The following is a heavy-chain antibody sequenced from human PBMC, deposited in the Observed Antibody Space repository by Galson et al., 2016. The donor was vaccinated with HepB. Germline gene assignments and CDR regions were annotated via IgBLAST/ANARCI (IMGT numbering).Heavy chain of an antibody. CDR3: VKDRRYGDYVGWFDP. CDR2: ISASGQTT. J-gene: IGHJ5*02. Sequence: SLRLSCAASGFTFNSYAMSWVRQAPGKGLEWVAGISASGQTTFYADSVTGRFTISRDNSKNTLNLEMNKPRVDDTAVYYCVKDRRYGDYVGWFDPWGQGTPVIVSS. D-gene: IGHD4-17*01. CDR1: GFTFNSYA. V-gene: IGHV3-23*01.